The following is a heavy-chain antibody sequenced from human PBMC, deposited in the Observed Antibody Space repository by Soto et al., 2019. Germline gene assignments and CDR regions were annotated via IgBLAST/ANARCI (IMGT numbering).Heavy chain of an antibody. CDR2: INHSGST. CDR3: AGGGGPTVIPETYNWFDP. V-gene: IGHV4-34*01. CDR1: GGSFSGYY. D-gene: IGHD4-17*01. J-gene: IGHJ5*02. Sequence: SETLSLTCAVYGGSFSGYYWSWIRQPPGKGLKWIGEINHSGSTNYNPSLKSRVTISVDTSKNQFSLKLSSVTAADTAVYYCAGGGGPTVIPETYNWFDPWGQGTLFTVSS.